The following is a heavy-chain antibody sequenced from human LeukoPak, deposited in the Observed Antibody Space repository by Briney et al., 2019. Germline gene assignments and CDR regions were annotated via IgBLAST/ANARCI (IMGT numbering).Heavy chain of an antibody. V-gene: IGHV1-8*01. CDR1: GYTFTSYD. CDR3: AGGPIYDYVWGSYGSYGMDV. CDR2: MNPNSGNT. J-gene: IGHJ6*02. D-gene: IGHD3-16*01. Sequence: ASVKVSCKASGYTFTSYDINWVRQATGQGLEWMGWMNPNSGNTGYAQKFQGRVTMTRNTSISTAYMELSSLRSEDTAVYYCAGGPIYDYVWGSYGSYGMDVWGQGTTVTVSS.